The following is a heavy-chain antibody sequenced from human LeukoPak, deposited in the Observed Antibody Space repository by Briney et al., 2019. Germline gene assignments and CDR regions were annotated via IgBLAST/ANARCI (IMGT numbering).Heavy chain of an antibody. Sequence: ASVKVSCKASGYTFTSCYMHWVRQAPGQGLEWMGIINPSGGSTSYAQKFQGRVTMTRDTSTSTVYMELSSLRSEDTAVYYCARVGGIAARRNYFDYWGQGTLVTVSS. CDR2: INPSGGST. J-gene: IGHJ4*02. D-gene: IGHD6-6*01. CDR3: ARVGGIAARRNYFDY. V-gene: IGHV1-46*01. CDR1: GYTFTSCY.